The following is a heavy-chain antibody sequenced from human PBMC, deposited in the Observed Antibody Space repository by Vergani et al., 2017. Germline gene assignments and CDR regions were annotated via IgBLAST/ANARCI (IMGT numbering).Heavy chain of an antibody. CDR1: GGSISSGGYY. CDR3: ARSGVGVDILTGDLYYYYGMDV. J-gene: IGHJ6*02. V-gene: IGHV4-31*01. CDR2: IYYSGST. Sequence: QVQLQESGPGLVKPSQTLSLTCTVSGGSISSGGYYWSWIRQHPGKGLEWIGYIYYSGSTYYNPSLKSLVTISVDTSKNQFSLKLSSVTAADTAVYYCARSGVGVDILTGDLYYYYGMDVWGQGTTVTVSS. D-gene: IGHD3-9*01.